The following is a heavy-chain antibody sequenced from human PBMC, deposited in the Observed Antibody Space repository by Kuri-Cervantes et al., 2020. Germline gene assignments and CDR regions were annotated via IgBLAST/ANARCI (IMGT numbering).Heavy chain of an antibody. D-gene: IGHD4-23*01. J-gene: IGHJ4*02. Sequence: GGSLRLSCAASGFTVSSNVMSWVRQALGKGLEWVSVISSGGVTYYAESVKGRFTISRDNSKNTLYLQMNSLRAEDTAVYFCSRDRRSYADYFFDYWGQGTLVTVSS. CDR1: GFTVSSNV. CDR2: ISSGGVT. CDR3: SRDRRSYADYFFDY. V-gene: IGHV3-53*01.